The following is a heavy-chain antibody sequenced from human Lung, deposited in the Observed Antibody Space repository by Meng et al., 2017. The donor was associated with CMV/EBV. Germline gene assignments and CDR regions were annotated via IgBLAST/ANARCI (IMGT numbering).Heavy chain of an antibody. Sequence: DVQLVESGGGLVPPGGALRLSCAVSGFTVRRHYLHWARLAPGKGLEWVSRIDNDGRGPSYADSVKGRFTISRDDAKNTLYLQMNSLRIEDTAVYYCARGLEEYLGWEMGYWGQGTLVTVSS. CDR2: IDNDGRGP. CDR3: ARGLEEYLGWEMGY. CDR1: GFTVRRHY. V-gene: IGHV3-74*01. D-gene: IGHD2/OR15-2a*01. J-gene: IGHJ4*02.